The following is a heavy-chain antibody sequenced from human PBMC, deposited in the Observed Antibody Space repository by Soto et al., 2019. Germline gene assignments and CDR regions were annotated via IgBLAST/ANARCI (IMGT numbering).Heavy chain of an antibody. CDR3: ARDDRGYLDY. V-gene: IGHV3-21*01. J-gene: IGHJ4*02. Sequence: GGSLRLSCAASGFTFSSYSMNWVRQAPGKGLEWVSSISSSSSYIYYADSVKGRFTISRDKAKNSLYLQMNSLRAEDTAVYYCARDDRGYLDYWGQGTLVTVSS. CDR2: ISSSSSYI. D-gene: IGHD5-12*01. CDR1: GFTFSSYS.